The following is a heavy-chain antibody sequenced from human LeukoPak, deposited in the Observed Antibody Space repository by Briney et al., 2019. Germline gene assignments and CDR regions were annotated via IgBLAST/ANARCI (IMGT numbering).Heavy chain of an antibody. D-gene: IGHD6-19*01. CDR2: IKPDGSEK. J-gene: IGHJ5*02. CDR1: GFTFSNYW. CDR3: ARDSGSGGP. V-gene: IGHV3-7*01. Sequence: GGSLRLSCAASGFTFSNYWMSWVRQAPGKGLEWVAHIKPDGSEKNYVDSVKGRFTLFRDDAKNSVYLQMNSLRVEDTAVYYCARDSGSGGPWGQGTPVAVSS.